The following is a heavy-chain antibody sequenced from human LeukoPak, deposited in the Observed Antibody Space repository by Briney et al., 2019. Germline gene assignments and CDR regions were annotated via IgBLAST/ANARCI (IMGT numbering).Heavy chain of an antibody. J-gene: IGHJ4*02. CDR1: GFTLTNYW. CDR3: AKRSVDYDFWSGIDY. Sequence: GGSLRLSCAASGFTLTNYWMSWVRQAPGKGLEWVANVKQDGSGEYVDSVKGRFTISRDSAKNSLYLQMNSLRAEDTAVYYCAKRSVDYDFWSGIDYWGQGTLVTVSS. V-gene: IGHV3-7*03. CDR2: VKQDGSG. D-gene: IGHD3-3*01.